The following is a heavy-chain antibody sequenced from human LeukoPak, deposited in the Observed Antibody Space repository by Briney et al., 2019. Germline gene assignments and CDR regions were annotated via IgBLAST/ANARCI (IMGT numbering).Heavy chain of an antibody. J-gene: IGHJ4*02. V-gene: IGHV3-66*01. CDR1: GFTVSSNY. CDR3: ARGSGYYYYFDY. CDR2: IYSGAST. D-gene: IGHD3-22*01. Sequence: GGSLRLSCAASGFTVSSNYMSWVRQAPGKGLEWVSVIYSGASTYYADSVKGRFTISRDNSKNTVYLQMNSLRAEDTAVYYSARGSGYYYYFDYWGQGTLVTVSS.